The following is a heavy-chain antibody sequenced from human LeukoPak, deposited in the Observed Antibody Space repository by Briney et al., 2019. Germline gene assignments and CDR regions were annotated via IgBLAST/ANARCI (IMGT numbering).Heavy chain of an antibody. Sequence: PGGSLRLSCAAPGFMFHDYAIHWVRQAPGKGLEWVAVISYDGSYKYYADSVKGRFTISRDTPKNTLFLQMNSLRAEDTAVYYCARDSGRGPRGYTGYAVGDYWGQGTLVTVSS. J-gene: IGHJ4*02. CDR2: ISYDGSYK. V-gene: IGHV3-30*19. CDR1: GFMFHDYA. CDR3: ARDSGRGPRGYTGYAVGDY. D-gene: IGHD5-12*01.